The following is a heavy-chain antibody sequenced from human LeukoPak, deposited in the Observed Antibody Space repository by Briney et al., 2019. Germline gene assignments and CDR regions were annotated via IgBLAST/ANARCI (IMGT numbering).Heavy chain of an antibody. Sequence: SETLSLTRTVSGYSISSGYYWGWIRQPPGQGLEWIGSIYHSGSTYYNPSLKSRVTISVATTKNQFSLRLSSVTAADTAVYYCVRDGYSSSWYWFDPWGQGTLVTVSS. D-gene: IGHD6-13*01. V-gene: IGHV4-38-2*02. CDR1: GYSISSGYY. CDR2: IYHSGST. CDR3: VRDGYSSSWYWFDP. J-gene: IGHJ5*02.